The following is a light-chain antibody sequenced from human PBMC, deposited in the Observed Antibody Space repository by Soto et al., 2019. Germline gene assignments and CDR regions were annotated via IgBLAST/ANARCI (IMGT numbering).Light chain of an antibody. J-gene: IGLJ2*01. CDR2: EGN. CDR1: SSDVGSYKL. V-gene: IGLV2-23*01. CDR3: CSYAGDSADVV. Sequence: QSALTQPASVSGSPGQSITISCTGTSSDVGSYKLVAWYQQHPDKAPKLIIYEGNKRPSGVSNRFCGSKSGDTACLTISGLQAEEEADYYCCSYAGDSADVVFGGGTKLTVL.